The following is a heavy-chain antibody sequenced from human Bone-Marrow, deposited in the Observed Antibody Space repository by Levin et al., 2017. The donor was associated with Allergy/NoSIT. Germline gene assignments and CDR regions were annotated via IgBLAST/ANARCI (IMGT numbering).Heavy chain of an antibody. CDR3: ARDRSPRLRSAFAFDI. J-gene: IGHJ3*02. Sequence: KRGESLKISCKALGFTFSTYGITWVRQAPGQGLEWMGWISPYNGNTNYARNFLARVTMTTDTSTSTAYMDLRSLRSDDTAVYYCARDRSPRLRSAFAFDIWGPGTMVTVSS. CDR2: ISPYNGNT. V-gene: IGHV1-18*01. CDR1: GFTFSTYG. D-gene: IGHD4-17*01.